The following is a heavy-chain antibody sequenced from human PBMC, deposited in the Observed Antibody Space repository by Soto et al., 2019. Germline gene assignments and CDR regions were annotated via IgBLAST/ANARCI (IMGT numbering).Heavy chain of an antibody. CDR1: SGSISSSSSY. J-gene: IGHJ4*02. D-gene: IGHD4-17*01. V-gene: IGHV4-39*01. CDR2: IYYRGNT. CDR3: GAQDYGAKGCYFET. Sequence: SETLSLTCTVSSGSISSSSSYWGWIRQPPGKGLEWIGNIYYRGNTYYNPSLKSRVTISIDSSKTQFSLKLNSVTTADTAVYYCGAQDYGAKGCYFETWGQGTLVTVSS.